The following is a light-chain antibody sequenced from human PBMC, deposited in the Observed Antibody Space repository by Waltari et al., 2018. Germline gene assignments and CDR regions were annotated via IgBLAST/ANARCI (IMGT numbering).Light chain of an antibody. CDR2: VNNDGSH. Sequence: QLVLTQSPSASASLGASVKLSCTLSSGHSFYPIAWHQQQPEKGPRFLMKVNNDGSHMKGDGIPDRFSGSSSGAERYLTISSLQSEDEAGYYCQTWGTGTWVFGGGTKLTVL. V-gene: IGLV4-69*01. CDR3: QTWGTGTWV. J-gene: IGLJ3*02. CDR1: SGHSFYP.